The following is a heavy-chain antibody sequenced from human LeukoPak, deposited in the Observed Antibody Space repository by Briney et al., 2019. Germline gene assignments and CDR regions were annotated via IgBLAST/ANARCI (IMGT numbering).Heavy chain of an antibody. V-gene: IGHV4-4*07. CDR2: IYTTGTT. CDR1: GGSINSYY. D-gene: IGHD1-26*01. CDR3: GRQGYTAAYYFLDY. Sequence: SETLSLTCTVSGGSINSYYWDWVRQAAGKGLEWIGRIYTTGTTYYSPSLNSRLPMSVDTSKNQFSLNLRSVTAADTALYYCGRQGYTAAYYFLDYWSQGTLVSVSS. J-gene: IGHJ4*02.